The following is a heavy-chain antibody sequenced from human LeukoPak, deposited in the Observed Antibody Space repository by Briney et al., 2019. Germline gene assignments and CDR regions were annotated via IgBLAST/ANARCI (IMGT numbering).Heavy chain of an antibody. CDR3: ASEGRARGYSGYGPYGLRGDY. J-gene: IGHJ4*02. CDR2: IYSGGST. CDR1: GFTVSSNY. D-gene: IGHD5-12*01. V-gene: IGHV3-66*01. Sequence: GGSLRLSCAASGFTVSSNYMSWVRQAPGKGLEWVSVIYSGGSTYYADSVKGRFTISIDNSKNTLYLQMNSLRAEDTAVYYCASEGRARGYSGYGPYGLRGDYWGQGTLVTVSS.